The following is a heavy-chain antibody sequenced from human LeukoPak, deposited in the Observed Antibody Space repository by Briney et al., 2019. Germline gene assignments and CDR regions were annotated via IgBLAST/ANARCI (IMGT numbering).Heavy chain of an antibody. CDR2: IYYSGST. CDR1: GGSISSYY. V-gene: IGHV4-59*01. CDR3: ARSDSSSWYYFDY. Sequence: PSETLSLTCTVSGGSISSYYWSWIRQPPGKGLEWIGYIYYSGSTNYNPSLKSRVTILVDTSKNQFSLKLSSVTAADTAVYYCARSDSSSWYYFDYWGQGTLVTVSS. D-gene: IGHD6-13*01. J-gene: IGHJ4*02.